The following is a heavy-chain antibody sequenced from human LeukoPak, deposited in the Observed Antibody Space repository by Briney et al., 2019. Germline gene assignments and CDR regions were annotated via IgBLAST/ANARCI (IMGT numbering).Heavy chain of an antibody. CDR2: ISGSGGST. V-gene: IGHV3-23*01. J-gene: IGHJ5*02. CDR1: GFTFSSYA. Sequence: GGSLRLSCAASGFTFSSYAMSWVRQAPGKGLEWVSAISGSGGSTYYADSVKGRFTISRDNSKNTLYLQMNSLRAEDTAVYYCAKEARSSGYYYAWDWFDPWGQGTLVTVSS. D-gene: IGHD3-22*01. CDR3: AKEARSSGYYYAWDWFDP.